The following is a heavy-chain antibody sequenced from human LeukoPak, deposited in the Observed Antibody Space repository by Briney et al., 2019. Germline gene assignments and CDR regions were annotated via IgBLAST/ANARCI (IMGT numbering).Heavy chain of an antibody. Sequence: NPSETLSLTCAVSGDSISNTRWWSWVRPSPKKGLEWIGEFSHSGNTNYNPSLNSRVAISVDKSKNHFSLKLTSVTAADTAVYYCASWSVAGVIPDAFDVWGQGTVVTVSS. J-gene: IGHJ3*01. V-gene: IGHV4-4*02. CDR3: ASWSVAGVIPDAFDV. CDR2: FSHSGNT. D-gene: IGHD6-19*01. CDR1: GDSISNTRW.